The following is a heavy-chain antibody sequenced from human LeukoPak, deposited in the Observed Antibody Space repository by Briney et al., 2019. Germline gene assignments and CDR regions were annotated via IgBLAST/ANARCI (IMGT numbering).Heavy chain of an antibody. CDR1: GFTFSSYW. V-gene: IGHV3-7*05. J-gene: IGHJ4*02. Sequence: GGSLRLSCAASGFTFSSYWISWVRQAPGKGLEWVATIKQDGSEKSRVDSVKGRFTISRDNAKNSLYLQMNSLRVEDTAVYYCASPGSGYWGQGTLVTVSS. D-gene: IGHD2-8*02. CDR3: ASPGSGY. CDR2: IKQDGSEK.